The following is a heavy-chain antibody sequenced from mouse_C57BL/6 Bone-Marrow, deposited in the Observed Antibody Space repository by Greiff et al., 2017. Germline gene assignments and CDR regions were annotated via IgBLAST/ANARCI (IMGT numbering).Heavy chain of an antibody. CDR2: IYPGDGDT. CDR3: ARDYGSSHYAMDY. CDR1: GYAFSSYW. J-gene: IGHJ4*01. D-gene: IGHD1-1*01. Sequence: QVQLKESGAELVKPGASVKISCKASGYAFSSYWMNWVKQRPGKGLEWIGQIYPGDGDTNYNGKFKGKATLTADKSSSTAYMQLSSLTSEDSAVYFCARDYGSSHYAMDYWGQGTSVTVSS. V-gene: IGHV1-80*01.